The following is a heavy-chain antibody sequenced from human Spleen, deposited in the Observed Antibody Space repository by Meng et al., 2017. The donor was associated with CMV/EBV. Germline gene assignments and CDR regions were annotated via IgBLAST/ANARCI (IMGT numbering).Heavy chain of an antibody. V-gene: IGHV4-34*01. J-gene: IGHJ5*02. Sequence: VYGGSFSGYYWSWIRQPPGKGLEWIGEINHSGSTNYNPSLKSRVTISVDTSKNQFSLKLSSVTAADAAVYYCARIYDSSGYSWFDPWGQGTLVTVSS. CDR2: INHSGST. D-gene: IGHD3-22*01. CDR1: GGSFSGYY. CDR3: ARIYDSSGYSWFDP.